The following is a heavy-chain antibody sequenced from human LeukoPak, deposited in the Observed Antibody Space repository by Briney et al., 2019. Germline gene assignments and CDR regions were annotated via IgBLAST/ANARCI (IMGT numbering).Heavy chain of an antibody. CDR2: ISSSGTYI. Sequence: ETLSLTCSVSGGSIRNYYWSWIRQPPGKGLEWVSSISSSGTYIYYADSVKGRFTISRDNAKSSLYLQMTSLRAEDTALFYCARDYYDSSGSQRLWVYWGQGTLVTVSS. CDR3: ARDYYDSSGSQRLWVY. CDR1: GGSIRNYY. D-gene: IGHD3-22*01. J-gene: IGHJ4*02. V-gene: IGHV3-21*06.